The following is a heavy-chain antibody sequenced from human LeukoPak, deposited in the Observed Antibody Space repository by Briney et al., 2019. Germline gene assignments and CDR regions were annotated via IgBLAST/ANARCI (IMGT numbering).Heavy chain of an antibody. D-gene: IGHD1-26*01. CDR1: GYTFTVYF. Sequence: ASMKVSCKASGYTFTVYFIHWVRQAPGQGLEWMGRINPNSGATDYAQKFQGRVTMTRDTSISTAYMELSSLKSDDTAMYYCAKIGSSHDFDYWGQGTLITVSS. CDR3: AKIGSSHDFDY. V-gene: IGHV1-2*06. J-gene: IGHJ4*02. CDR2: INPNSGAT.